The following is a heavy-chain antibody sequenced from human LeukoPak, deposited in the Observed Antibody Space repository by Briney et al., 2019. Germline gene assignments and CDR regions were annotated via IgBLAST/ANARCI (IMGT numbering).Heavy chain of an antibody. J-gene: IGHJ4*02. CDR3: AKGSSGWSLDY. CDR2: TSTYNT. Sequence: GASVKVSCKASGYTFINHGIRWVRQAPGQGLEWMGWTSTYNTNYIQKLQGRVTMTTDTSTSTAYMELRGLRSDDTAVYYCAKGSSGWSLDYWGQGTLVTVSS. CDR1: GYTFINHG. V-gene: IGHV1-18*01. D-gene: IGHD6-19*01.